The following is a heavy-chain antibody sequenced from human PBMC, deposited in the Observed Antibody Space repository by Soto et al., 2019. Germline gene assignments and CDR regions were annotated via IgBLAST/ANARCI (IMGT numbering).Heavy chain of an antibody. CDR2: IWYDGSNK. Sequence: GGSLRLSCAASGFTFSSYGMHWVRQAPGKGLEWVAVIWYDGSNKYYADSVKGRFTISRDNSKNTLYLQMNSLRAEDTAVYYCARNKIPSSHCSSTSCYYNYYMDVWGKGTTVTVSS. CDR3: ARNKIPSSHCSSTSCYYNYYMDV. J-gene: IGHJ6*03. V-gene: IGHV3-33*01. D-gene: IGHD2-2*01. CDR1: GFTFSSYG.